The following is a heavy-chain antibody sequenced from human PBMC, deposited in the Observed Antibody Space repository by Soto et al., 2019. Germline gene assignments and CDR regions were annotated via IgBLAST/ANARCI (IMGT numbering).Heavy chain of an antibody. CDR1: GGCMSKFY. V-gene: IGHV4-4*07. D-gene: IGHD4-17*01. J-gene: IGHJ5*02. CDR2: VYATGTS. CDR3: VRDGSKTLRDCFDP. Sequence: SETLSLTCSVSGGCMSKFYWSWIAKTAGKGLEWMGRVYATGTSDYNPSLRSRIAMSVDISKKTFSLRLRSVTAADTGVYYCVRDGSKTLRDCFDPWGQGILVTVPQ.